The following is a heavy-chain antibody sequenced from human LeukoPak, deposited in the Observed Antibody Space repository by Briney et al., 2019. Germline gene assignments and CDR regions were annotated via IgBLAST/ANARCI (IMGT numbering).Heavy chain of an antibody. Sequence: PGGSLRLSCAASGFTFSSYAMHWVRQAPGKGLEWVAVISYDGSNKYYADSVKGRFTISRDNSKTTLYMQMNSLRAEDTAVYYCAKAYSPNAFDIWGQGTMVTVSS. CDR2: ISYDGSNK. V-gene: IGHV3-30-3*01. CDR3: AKAYSPNAFDI. J-gene: IGHJ3*02. D-gene: IGHD2-21*01. CDR1: GFTFSSYA.